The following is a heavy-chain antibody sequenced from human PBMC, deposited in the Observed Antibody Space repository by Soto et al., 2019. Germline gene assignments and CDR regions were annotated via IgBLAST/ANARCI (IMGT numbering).Heavy chain of an antibody. CDR3: ARGLGTNGLDV. Sequence: QVQLLQSGAEVKKPGASVKVSCKASGYKFTTYGITWVRQAPGQGLEWLGGMSTYNGNTDYAQNLQDRVTMTTETSTSTAYLEVRSLTSDDTAVYFCARGLGTNGLDVWGQGTTVTVS. V-gene: IGHV1-18*04. CDR2: MSTYNGNT. J-gene: IGHJ6*02. CDR1: GYKFTTYG. D-gene: IGHD7-27*01.